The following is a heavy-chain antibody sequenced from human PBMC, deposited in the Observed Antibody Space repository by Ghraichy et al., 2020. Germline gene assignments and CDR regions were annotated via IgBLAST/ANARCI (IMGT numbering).Heavy chain of an antibody. CDR1: GFTFSSYD. J-gene: IGHJ3*02. CDR2: IGTAGDT. CDR3: ARFGPGDAFDI. D-gene: IGHD3-10*01. Sequence: GGSLRLSCAASGFTFSSYDMHWVRQATGKGLEWVSAIGTAGDTYYPGSVKGRFTISRENAKNSLYLQMNSLRAGDTAVYYCARFGPGDAFDIWGQGTMVTVSS. V-gene: IGHV3-13*01.